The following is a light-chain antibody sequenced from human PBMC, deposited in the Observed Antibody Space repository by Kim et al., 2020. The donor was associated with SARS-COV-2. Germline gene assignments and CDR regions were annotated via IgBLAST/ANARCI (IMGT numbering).Light chain of an antibody. CDR3: QQGYST. CDR1: QTITTF. V-gene: IGKV1-39*01. Sequence: DIRVTQSPSSLSASVGDRVTITCRASQTITTFLNWYQQKPGEAPKLLIYGASTLQSGVPSRFSGSGSGTDFTLTITSLQFEDFGTYYCQQGYSTFGQGTKLKI. J-gene: IGKJ2*01. CDR2: GAS.